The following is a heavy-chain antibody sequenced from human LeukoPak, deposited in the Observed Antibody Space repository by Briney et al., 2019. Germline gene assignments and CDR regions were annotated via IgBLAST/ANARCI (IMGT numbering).Heavy chain of an antibody. CDR2: IYYSGST. CDR3: ARGLLHYYYYYGMDV. J-gene: IGHJ6*02. D-gene: IGHD2-15*01. V-gene: IGHV4-31*03. CDR1: GGSISSGGYY. Sequence: SETLSLTCTVSGGSISSGGYYWSWIRQHPGKGLEWIGYIYYSGSTYYNPSLKSRVTISVDTSKNQFSLKLSSVTAADTAVYYCARGLLHYYYYYGMDVWGQGTTVTVSS.